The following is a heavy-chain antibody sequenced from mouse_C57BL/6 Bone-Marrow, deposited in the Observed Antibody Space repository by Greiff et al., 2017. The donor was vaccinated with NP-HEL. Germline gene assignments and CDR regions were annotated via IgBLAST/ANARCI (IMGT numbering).Heavy chain of an antibody. V-gene: IGHV1-61*01. J-gene: IGHJ1*03. D-gene: IGHD1-1*01. CDR3: AKKLYYGSSYWCFDV. Sequence: QVQLQQPGAELVRPGSSVKLSCKASGYTFTSYWMDWVTQRPGQGLEWIGNIYPSDSETHYNQKFKDKATLTVDKSSSTAYMQLSSLTSEDSAVEYCAKKLYYGSSYWCFDVWGTGTTVTVSS. CDR1: GYTFTSYW. CDR2: IYPSDSET.